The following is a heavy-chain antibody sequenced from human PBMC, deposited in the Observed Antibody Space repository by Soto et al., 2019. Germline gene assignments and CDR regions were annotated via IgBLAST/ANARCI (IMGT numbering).Heavy chain of an antibody. D-gene: IGHD2-15*01. V-gene: IGHV2-70*11. CDR3: ARICATSDVSHI. CDR2: IDWDDDK. CDR1: GFSLSASGMC. J-gene: IGHJ3*02. Sequence: SGPTLVNPTQTLTLTCSFSGFSLSASGMCVSWIRQPPGKALEWLARIDWDDDKYYNTSLKTRLSISKDTSKNQVVLIMTNMDPVDTATYYCARICATSDVSHIWGQGTMVTVSS.